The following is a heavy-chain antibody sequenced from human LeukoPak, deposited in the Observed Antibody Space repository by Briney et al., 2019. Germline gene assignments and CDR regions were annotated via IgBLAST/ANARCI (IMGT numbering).Heavy chain of an antibody. Sequence: ASVKVSCKASGYTFTSYGISWVRQAPGQGLEWMGWISAYNGNTNYAQKLQGRVTMTTDTSTSTAYMELRSLRSDDTAVYYCAREFLAVAAAGTNYYYGMDVWGQGTTVTVSS. J-gene: IGHJ6*02. CDR1: GYTFTSYG. D-gene: IGHD6-13*01. CDR3: AREFLAVAAAGTNYYYGMDV. CDR2: ISAYNGNT. V-gene: IGHV1-18*01.